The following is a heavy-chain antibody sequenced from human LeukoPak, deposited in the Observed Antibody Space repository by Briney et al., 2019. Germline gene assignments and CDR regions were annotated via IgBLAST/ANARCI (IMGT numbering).Heavy chain of an antibody. V-gene: IGHV1-18*01. Sequence: ASVKVSCKASGYTFTSYGISWVRQAPGQGLEWMGWISAYNGNTNYAQKLQGRVTMTTDTSTSTAYMELRSLRSDDTAVYYCARAARGALRFLEWLLFYWGQGTLVTVSS. D-gene: IGHD3-3*01. J-gene: IGHJ4*02. CDR2: ISAYNGNT. CDR1: GYTFTSYG. CDR3: ARAARGALRFLEWLLFY.